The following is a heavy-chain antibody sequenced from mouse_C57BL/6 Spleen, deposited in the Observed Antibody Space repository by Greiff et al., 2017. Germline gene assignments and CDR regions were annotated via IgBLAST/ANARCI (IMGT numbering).Heavy chain of an antibody. V-gene: IGHV1-18*01. CDR1: GYTFTDYN. J-gene: IGHJ1*03. D-gene: IGHD1-1*01. CDR2: INPNNGGT. CDR3: ATTTVVSTGPWYFDV. Sequence: VQLQQSGPELVKPGASVKIPCKASGYTFTDYNMDWVKQSHGKSLEWIGDINPNNGGTIYNQKFKGKATLTVDKSSSTAYMELRSLTSEDTAVYYCATTTVVSTGPWYFDVWGTGTTVTVSS.